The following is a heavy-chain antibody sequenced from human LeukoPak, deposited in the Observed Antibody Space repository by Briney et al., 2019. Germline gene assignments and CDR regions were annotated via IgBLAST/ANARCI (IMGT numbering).Heavy chain of an antibody. Sequence: QAGGSLRLSCAASGFTFSSYSMNWVRQAPGKGLEWVSYISSSSSTIYYADSVKGRLTISRDNAKNSLYLQMNSLRDEDTAVYYCARSMVRGGYAFDIWGQGTMVTVSS. J-gene: IGHJ3*02. V-gene: IGHV3-48*02. CDR3: ARSMVRGGYAFDI. CDR2: ISSSSSTI. CDR1: GFTFSSYS. D-gene: IGHD3-10*01.